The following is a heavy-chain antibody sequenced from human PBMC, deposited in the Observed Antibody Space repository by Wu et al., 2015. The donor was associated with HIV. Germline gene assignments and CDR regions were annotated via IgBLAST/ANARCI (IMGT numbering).Heavy chain of an antibody. J-gene: IGHJ6*01. V-gene: IGHV1-69*05. D-gene: IGHD2-15*01. CDR2: IITVLGAP. CDR3: ARCGGGGPVEVRTSTSTDVVGERDRRYRPSVLLRLHPTDPNYG. CDR1: GDTFNSYA. Sequence: QVQLVQSGAEVRKPGSSVKISCRASGDTFNSYAISWVRLAPGQGLEWMGGIITVLGAPMYAQKFQGRVSITTDDSTNTVYMELTSLRFDDTAVYYCARCGGGGPVEVRTSTSTDVVGERDRRYRPSVLLRLHPTDPNYG.